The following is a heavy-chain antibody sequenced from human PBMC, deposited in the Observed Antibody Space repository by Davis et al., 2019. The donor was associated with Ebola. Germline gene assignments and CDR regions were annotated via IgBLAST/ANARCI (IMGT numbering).Heavy chain of an antibody. Sequence: SETLSLTCAVYGGSFNGYFWTWIRQPPGKGLEWIGEINHSGSANHNPSLKSRVTISVDRSKNQFSLKLNSVTAADTALYYCARTPQYTSYGSYFDYWGQGALVTVSS. CDR2: INHSGSA. D-gene: IGHD1-26*01. V-gene: IGHV4-34*01. CDR3: ARTPQYTSYGSYFDY. J-gene: IGHJ4*02. CDR1: GGSFNGYF.